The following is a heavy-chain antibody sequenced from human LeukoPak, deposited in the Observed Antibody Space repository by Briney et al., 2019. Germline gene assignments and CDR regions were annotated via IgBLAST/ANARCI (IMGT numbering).Heavy chain of an antibody. J-gene: IGHJ6*02. V-gene: IGHV1-69*13. CDR2: IISIFGTA. Sequence: GASVKVSCKASGGTFSSYAISWVRQAPGQGLEWMGGIISIFGTANYAQKFQGRVTITADESTSTAYMELSSLRSEDTAVYYCARDPPIAAAGTVGYYYYYGMDVWGQGTTVTVSS. CDR3: ARDPPIAAAGTVGYYYYYGMDV. CDR1: GGTFSSYA. D-gene: IGHD6-13*01.